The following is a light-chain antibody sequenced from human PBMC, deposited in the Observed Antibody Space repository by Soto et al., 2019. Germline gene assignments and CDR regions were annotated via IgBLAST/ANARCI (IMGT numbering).Light chain of an antibody. V-gene: IGLV2-14*01. CDR1: SSDVGGYSY. J-gene: IGLJ1*01. Sequence: QSVLTQPASVSGSPGQSITISCTGTSSDVGGYSYVSWYQQHPGKTPKLMIYEVSNRPSGVSHRFSGSKSGNTASLTISGLQTEDEADYYCSSCTSSSSLLYVFGTGTKLTVL. CDR2: EVS. CDR3: SSCTSSSSLLYV.